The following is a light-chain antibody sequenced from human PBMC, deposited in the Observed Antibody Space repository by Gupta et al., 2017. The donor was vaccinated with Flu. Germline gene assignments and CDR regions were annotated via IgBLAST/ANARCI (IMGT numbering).Light chain of an antibody. Sequence: DIQMTQSPPSLSASLGDTVTLTCRASQDIRNYLAWFQQKAGKVPKSLIYTASTLENGVPSRFSGSGFGTLFTLTINNLQPEDFATYYCQQYNGYPLTFGPGTKVEIK. V-gene: IGKV1-16*01. CDR2: TAS. J-gene: IGKJ3*01. CDR1: QDIRNY. CDR3: QQYNGYPLT.